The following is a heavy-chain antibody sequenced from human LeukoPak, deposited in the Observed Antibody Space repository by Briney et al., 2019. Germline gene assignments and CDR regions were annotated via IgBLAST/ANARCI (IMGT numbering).Heavy chain of an antibody. CDR2: IKNKHEHQAT. V-gene: IGHV3-15*07. CDR1: GFAFSGAY. CDR3: VTDANRILGARGTGY. J-gene: IGHJ4*02. D-gene: IGHD1-26*01. Sequence: GGSLRLSCAASGFAFSGAYMNWVRQAPGQGLEWVGLIKNKHEHQATDYAAPVRERFMITRDYSSSTLFLQMNSLKTEDTAVYYCVTDANRILGARGTGYWGQGILVTVSS.